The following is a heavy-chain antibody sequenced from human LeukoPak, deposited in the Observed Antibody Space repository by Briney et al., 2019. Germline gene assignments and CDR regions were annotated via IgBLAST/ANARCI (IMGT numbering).Heavy chain of an antibody. CDR2: IYHSGST. J-gene: IGHJ4*02. Sequence: SETLSLTCAVSGYSISSGYYWGWIRQPPGKGLEWIGSIYHSGSTYYNPSLKSRVTISVDTSKNPFSLKLSSVTAADTAVYYCARRSGNVCDYWGQGTLVTVSS. CDR1: GYSISSGYY. D-gene: IGHD3-10*01. V-gene: IGHV4-38-2*01. CDR3: ARRSGNVCDY.